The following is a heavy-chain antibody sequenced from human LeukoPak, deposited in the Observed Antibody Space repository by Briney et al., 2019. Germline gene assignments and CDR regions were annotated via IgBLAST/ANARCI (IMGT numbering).Heavy chain of an antibody. CDR2: IRYDGSNK. D-gene: IGHD1-1*01. Sequence: GGSLRLSCAASGFTFSSYGMHWVRQAPGKGLEWVAFIRYDGSNKYYADSVKGRFTISRDNSKNTLYLQMNSLRAEDTAVYYCAKDWATSKASAFDIWGQGTMVTVSS. J-gene: IGHJ3*02. CDR1: GFTFSSYG. V-gene: IGHV3-30*02. CDR3: AKDWATSKASAFDI.